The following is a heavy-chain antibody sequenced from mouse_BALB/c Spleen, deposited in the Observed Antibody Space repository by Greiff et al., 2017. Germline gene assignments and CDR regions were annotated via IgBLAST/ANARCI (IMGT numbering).Heavy chain of an antibody. J-gene: IGHJ3*01. V-gene: IGHV5-9-4*01. Sequence: EVQVVESGGGLVKPGGSLKLSCAASGFTFSSYAMSWVRQSPEKRLEWVAEISSGGSYTYYPDTVTGRFTISRDNAKNTLYLEMSSLRSEDTAMYYCARGSNYGYDVFADWGQGTLVTVSA. D-gene: IGHD2-2*01. CDR3: ARGSNYGYDVFAD. CDR2: ISSGGSYT. CDR1: GFTFSSYA.